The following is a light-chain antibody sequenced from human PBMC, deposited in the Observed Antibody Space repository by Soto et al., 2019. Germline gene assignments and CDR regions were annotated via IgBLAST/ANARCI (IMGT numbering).Light chain of an antibody. V-gene: IGKV3-20*01. J-gene: IGKJ1*01. CDR3: QKYGSSPWT. CDR2: GAS. Sequence: EIVLTQSPGTLSLSPGERATLSCRASQSVSSSYLAWYQQKPGQAPRLLIYGASSRATGIPDRFSGSGSGTDFTLTISRLEPEDCAVYYCQKYGSSPWTFGQGTKVDIK. CDR1: QSVSSSY.